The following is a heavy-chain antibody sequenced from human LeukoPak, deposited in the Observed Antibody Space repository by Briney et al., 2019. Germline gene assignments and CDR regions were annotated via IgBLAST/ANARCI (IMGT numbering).Heavy chain of an antibody. CDR1: SVSVSSGSYY. J-gene: IGHJ4*02. Sequence: PSETLSLTCTVSSVSVSSGSYYWSWIRQPPGKGLEWIGYIYYGVNTNYNPSLKSRVTISADTSKNQFSLTLSSVTAADTAVYYCATRLRGENYFDYWGQGTLVTVSS. CDR2: IYYGVNT. D-gene: IGHD4-17*01. CDR3: ATRLRGENYFDY. V-gene: IGHV4-61*01.